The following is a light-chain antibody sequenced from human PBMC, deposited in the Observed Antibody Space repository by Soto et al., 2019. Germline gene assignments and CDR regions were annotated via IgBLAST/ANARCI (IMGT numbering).Light chain of an antibody. Sequence: DIPMTQSPSTLSASVGDRVTITCRPSQSISSWLAWYQQKPGKAPKLLIYDASSLESGVPSRFSGSGSGTEFTLTISSLQPDDFATYYCQQYNSYSSFTFGPGTKVDIK. J-gene: IGKJ3*01. CDR1: QSISSW. CDR2: DAS. V-gene: IGKV1-5*01. CDR3: QQYNSYSSFT.